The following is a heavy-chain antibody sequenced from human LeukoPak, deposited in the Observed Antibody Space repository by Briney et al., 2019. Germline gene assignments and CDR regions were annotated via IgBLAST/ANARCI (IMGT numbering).Heavy chain of an antibody. CDR3: ARVGASSGYYNWFDP. CDR2: IIPIFGTA. J-gene: IGHJ5*02. V-gene: IGHV1-69*01. D-gene: IGHD3-22*01. Sequence: SVKVSCKASGGTFSSYAISWVRQAPGQGLEWMGGIIPIFGTANYAQKFQDRVTITADESTSTAYMELSSLRSEDTAVYYCARVGASSGYYNWFDPWGQGTLVTVSS. CDR1: GGTFSSYA.